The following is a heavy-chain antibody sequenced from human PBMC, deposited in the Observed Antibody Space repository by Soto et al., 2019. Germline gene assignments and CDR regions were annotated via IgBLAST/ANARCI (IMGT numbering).Heavy chain of an antibody. Sequence: GASVKVSCKASGYTFTSYAMHWVRQAPGRRLEWMGWINAGNGNTKYSQKFQGRVTITRDTSASTAYMELSSLRSEDTAVYYCARHHQHLAAVAGPFDYWGQGTLVTVSS. J-gene: IGHJ4*02. CDR2: INAGNGNT. D-gene: IGHD6-19*01. V-gene: IGHV1-3*01. CDR1: GYTFTSYA. CDR3: ARHHQHLAAVAGPFDY.